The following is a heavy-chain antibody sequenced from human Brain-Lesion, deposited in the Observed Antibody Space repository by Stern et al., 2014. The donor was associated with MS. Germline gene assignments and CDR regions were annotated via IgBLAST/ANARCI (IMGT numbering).Heavy chain of an antibody. J-gene: IGHJ4*02. Sequence: QIPLKESGPVLVKPTETLTLTCSVSGFSLSTAAMGVSWIRPPPGTALECLAHIFSTGETAYSTALKSRLTISKDTSRSQVVRTMTNMDPVDTATYYCARMREYCSGGICFAGYYDSWGQGTLVTVSS. V-gene: IGHV2-26*01. CDR2: IFSTGET. CDR3: ARMREYCSGGICFAGYYDS. CDR1: GFSLSTAAMG. D-gene: IGHD2-15*01.